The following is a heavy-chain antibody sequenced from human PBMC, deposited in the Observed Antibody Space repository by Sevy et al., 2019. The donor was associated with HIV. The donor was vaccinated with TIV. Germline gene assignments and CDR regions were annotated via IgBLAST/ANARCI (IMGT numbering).Heavy chain of an antibody. Sequence: GGSLRLSCAASGFTFSTYGMHWVRQAPGKGLEWVAVIWFDGSNTYYADSVKGRFTISRDIAKNTLHLIMNSLRAEVTAVYYCARDLEFSDYGDYVPAFMPDYWGQGTLVTVSS. V-gene: IGHV3-33*01. CDR1: GFTFSTYG. J-gene: IGHJ4*02. CDR2: IWFDGSNT. D-gene: IGHD4-17*01. CDR3: ARDLEFSDYGDYVPAFMPDY.